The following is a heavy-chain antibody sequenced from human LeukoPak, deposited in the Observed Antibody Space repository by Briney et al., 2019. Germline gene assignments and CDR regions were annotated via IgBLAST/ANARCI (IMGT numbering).Heavy chain of an antibody. J-gene: IGHJ5*02. CDR3: AREKNWFDP. CDR2: IIPIFGTA. CDR1: GYTFTSYY. V-gene: IGHV1-69*13. Sequence: GASVKVSCKASGYTFTSYYMHWVRQAPGQGLEWMGGIIPIFGTANYAQKFQGRVRITADESTSTAYMELSSLRSEDTAVYYCAREKNWFDPWGQGTLVTVSS.